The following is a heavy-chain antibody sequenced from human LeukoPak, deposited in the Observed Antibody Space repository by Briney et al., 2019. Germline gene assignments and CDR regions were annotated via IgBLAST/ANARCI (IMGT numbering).Heavy chain of an antibody. CDR3: AKLYYYDSSGYSDAFDI. V-gene: IGHV3-30-3*02. J-gene: IGHJ3*02. Sequence: GRSLRLSCAGSGFTFNYFAIHWVRQAPGKGLEWVAVTSFDGTNKYYADSVRGRFTISRDNSKNTLYLQMNSLRAEDTAVYYCAKLYYYDSSGYSDAFDIWGQGTMVTVSS. CDR2: TSFDGTNK. CDR1: GFTFNYFA. D-gene: IGHD3-22*01.